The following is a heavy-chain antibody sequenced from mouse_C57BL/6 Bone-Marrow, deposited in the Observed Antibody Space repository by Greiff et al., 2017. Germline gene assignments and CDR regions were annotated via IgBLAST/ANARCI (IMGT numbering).Heavy chain of an antibody. CDR3: ASPTTVVAPSYYYAMDY. D-gene: IGHD1-1*01. CDR1: GYTFTDYY. V-gene: IGHV1-26*01. Sequence: VHVKQSGPELVKPGASVKISCKASGYTFTDYYMNWVKQSHGKSLEWIGDINPNNGGTSYNQKFKGKATLTVDKSSSTAYMELRSLTSEDSAVYYCASPTTVVAPSYYYAMDYWGQGTSVTVSS. J-gene: IGHJ4*01. CDR2: INPNNGGT.